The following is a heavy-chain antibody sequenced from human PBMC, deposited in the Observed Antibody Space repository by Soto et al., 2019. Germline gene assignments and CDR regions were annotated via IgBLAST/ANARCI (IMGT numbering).Heavy chain of an antibody. Sequence: PGGSLRLSCAASGFTFSNYAMSWVRQAPGKGLDWVSAISGSGGSTSYADPVKGRFTISRDNSKNTLYLQMNSLRAEDTAVYYCAKGPGPYNWNYNDFWGQGTLVTVSS. CDR3: AKGPGPYNWNYNDF. D-gene: IGHD1-7*01. CDR1: GFTFSNYA. CDR2: ISGSGGST. V-gene: IGHV3-23*01. J-gene: IGHJ4*02.